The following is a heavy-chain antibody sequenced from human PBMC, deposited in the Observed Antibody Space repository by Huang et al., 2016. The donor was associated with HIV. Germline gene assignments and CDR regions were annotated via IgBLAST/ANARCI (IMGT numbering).Heavy chain of an antibody. CDR3: ATGFDVFFDF. CDR2: FGHENGET. Sequence: QVQLVQSRAEVKKPGASVKVSCKVSEYTLTELSIHWVRQPPGKGLEWMGGFGHENGETIYAQRCQGSVTMTEDPSTETAFMELGGLRPEDTAVYYCATGFDVFFDFWGQGTLVTVSS. CDR1: EYTLTELS. J-gene: IGHJ4*02. V-gene: IGHV1-24*01. D-gene: IGHD3-9*01.